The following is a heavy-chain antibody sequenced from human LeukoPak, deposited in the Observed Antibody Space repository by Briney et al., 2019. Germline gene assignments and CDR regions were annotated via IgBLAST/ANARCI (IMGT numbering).Heavy chain of an antibody. CDR3: ASRSPLIVVVPAANYYYMDV. Sequence: SETLSLTCTVSGGSISSGSYYWSWIRQPAGKGLEWIGRIYTSGSTNYNPSLKSRVTISVDKSKNQFSLKLSSVTAADTAVYYCASRSPLIVVVPAANYYYMDVWGKGTTVTVS. CDR1: GGSISSGSYY. D-gene: IGHD2-2*01. V-gene: IGHV4-61*02. J-gene: IGHJ6*03. CDR2: IYTSGST.